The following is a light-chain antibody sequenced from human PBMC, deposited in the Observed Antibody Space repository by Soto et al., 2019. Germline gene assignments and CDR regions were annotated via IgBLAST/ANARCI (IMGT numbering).Light chain of an antibody. CDR3: QAWDSSTVV. J-gene: IGLJ2*01. CDR2: QDS. CDR1: KLGDKY. V-gene: IGLV3-1*01. Sequence: SYELTQPPSVSVSPGQTASITCSGDKLGDKYACWYQQKPGQSTVLVIYQDSKRPSGIPERFSGSNSGNTATLTISGTQAMDEADYYCQAWDSSTVVFGGGTTVTVL.